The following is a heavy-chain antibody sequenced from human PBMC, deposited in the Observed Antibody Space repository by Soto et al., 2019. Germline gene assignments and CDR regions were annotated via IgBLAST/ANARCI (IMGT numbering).Heavy chain of an antibody. J-gene: IGHJ6*02. Sequence: SETLSLTCTVSGASISSGAYYWSWIRQHPGKGLEWIGYIYYRGNTYYNPSLKSRVNISVDTSKNQLSLKLNSVSAADTAAYYCARAQRGLRFLEWLPTYGMDVWGQGTTVTVSS. CDR3: ARAQRGLRFLEWLPTYGMDV. CDR1: GASISSGAYY. V-gene: IGHV4-31*03. D-gene: IGHD3-3*01. CDR2: IYYRGNT.